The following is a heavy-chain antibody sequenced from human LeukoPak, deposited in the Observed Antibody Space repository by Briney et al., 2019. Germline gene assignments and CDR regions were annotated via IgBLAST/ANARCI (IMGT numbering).Heavy chain of an antibody. CDR1: GGSISSSSYY. V-gene: IGHV4-39*07. CDR3: ARARYYYGSGSYYLDY. D-gene: IGHD3-10*01. J-gene: IGHJ4*02. Sequence: SETLSLTCTVSGGSISSSSYYWGWIRQPPGKGLEWIGSIYYSGSTYYNPSLKSRVTISVDTSKNQFSLKLSSVTSADTAVYYCARARYYYGSGSYYLDYWGQGTLVTVSS. CDR2: IYYSGST.